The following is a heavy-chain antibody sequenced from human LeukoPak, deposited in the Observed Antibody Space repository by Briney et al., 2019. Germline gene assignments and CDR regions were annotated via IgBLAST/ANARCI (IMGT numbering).Heavy chain of an antibody. CDR2: IKQDGSEK. Sequence: GGSLRLSCAASGFTFSSYWMSWVRQAPGKGLEWVANIKQDGSEKYYVDSVKGRFTISRDNAKNSLYLQMNSLRAEDTAVYYCARDRDYYGSGSYSSLFDYWGQGTLVTVSS. V-gene: IGHV3-7*01. CDR1: GFTFSSYW. CDR3: ARDRDYYGSGSYSSLFDY. J-gene: IGHJ4*02. D-gene: IGHD3-10*01.